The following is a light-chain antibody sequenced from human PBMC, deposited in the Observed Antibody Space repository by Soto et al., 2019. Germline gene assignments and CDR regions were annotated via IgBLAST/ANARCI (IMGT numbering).Light chain of an antibody. J-gene: IGKJ2*01. CDR2: DAS. Sequence: DIPMTQSPSTLSASVGDRVTITCRASQSITRWVAWYQQKPGKAPKFLIYDASSLESGVPSRFSGSGSGTEFTLTISSLQPDDFATYYCQQYSRYPYNFGQGTKLEIK. CDR1: QSITRW. CDR3: QQYSRYPYN. V-gene: IGKV1-5*01.